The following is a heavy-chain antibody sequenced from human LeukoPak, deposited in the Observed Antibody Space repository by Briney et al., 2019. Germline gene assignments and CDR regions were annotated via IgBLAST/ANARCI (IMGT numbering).Heavy chain of an antibody. CDR3: ARQYYDSSGYPPQYYYYGMDV. CDR2: IYYSGST. D-gene: IGHD3-22*01. CDR1: GGSISSYY. Sequence: SETLSLTCIVSGGSISSYYWSWIRQPPGKGLEWIGYIYYSGSTNYNPSLKSRVTISVDTSKNQFSLKLSSVTAADTAVYYCARQYYDSSGYPPQYYYYGMDVWGQGTTVTVSS. J-gene: IGHJ6*02. V-gene: IGHV4-59*08.